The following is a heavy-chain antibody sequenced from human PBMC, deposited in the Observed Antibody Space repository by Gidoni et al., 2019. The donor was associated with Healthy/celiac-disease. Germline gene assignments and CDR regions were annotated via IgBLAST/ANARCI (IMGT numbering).Heavy chain of an antibody. V-gene: IGHV4-61*02. D-gene: IGHD2-21*02. CDR2: IYTSGST. CDR3: ARDGGPYCGGDCYQGAFDI. J-gene: IGHJ3*02. CDR1: GGSISSGSYY. Sequence: QVQLQESGPGLVKPSQTLSLTCTVSGGSISSGSYYWSWIRQPAGKGLEWIGRIYTSGSTNYNPSLKSRVTISVDTSKNQFSLKLSSVTAADTAVYYCARDGGPYCGGDCYQGAFDIWGQGTMVTVSS.